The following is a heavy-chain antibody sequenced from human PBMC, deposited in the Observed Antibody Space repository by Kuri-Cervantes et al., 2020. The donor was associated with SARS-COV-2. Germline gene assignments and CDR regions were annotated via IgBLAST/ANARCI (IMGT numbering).Heavy chain of an antibody. V-gene: IGHV3-7*01. D-gene: IGHD3-22*01. Sequence: GGSLRLSCAASGFTFSNSWMTWVRQTPGKGLEWLAIIRGDGGDIYYADSVRGRFTISRDNAKNSLYLQMNSLRAEDTAVYYCARTGPRDGYYYDSSGSDAFDIWGQGTMVTVSS. J-gene: IGHJ3*02. CDR1: GFTFSNSW. CDR2: IRGDGGDI. CDR3: ARTGPRDGYYYDSSGSDAFDI.